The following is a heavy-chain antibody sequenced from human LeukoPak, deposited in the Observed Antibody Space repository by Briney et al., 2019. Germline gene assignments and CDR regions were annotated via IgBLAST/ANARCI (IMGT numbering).Heavy chain of an antibody. D-gene: IGHD4-17*01. Sequence: GGSLRLSCAASGFTFSSYGMHWVRQAPGKGLEWVAVISYDGSNKYYADSVKGRFTISRDNSKNTLYLQMNSLRAEDTAVYYCARDYGDYYYYGMDVWGQGTTVTVSS. CDR1: GFTFSSYG. CDR2: ISYDGSNK. V-gene: IGHV3-30*03. J-gene: IGHJ6*02. CDR3: ARDYGDYYYYGMDV.